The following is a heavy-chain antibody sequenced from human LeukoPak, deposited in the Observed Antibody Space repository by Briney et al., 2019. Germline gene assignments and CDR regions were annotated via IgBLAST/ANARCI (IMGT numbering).Heavy chain of an antibody. CDR1: GFTYTKHA. CDR2: ISYDGSNK. J-gene: IGHJ6*03. Sequence: GRSLRLSCAASGFTYTKHAMHWVRQAPGKGLEWVAVISYDGSNKKYADSVNGRFTISRDNSKNTLYLQMNSLRAEDTAVYYCAKDGGGYYPYYYYYMDVWGKGTTVTISS. D-gene: IGHD3-22*01. V-gene: IGHV3-30*04. CDR3: AKDGGGYYPYYYYYMDV.